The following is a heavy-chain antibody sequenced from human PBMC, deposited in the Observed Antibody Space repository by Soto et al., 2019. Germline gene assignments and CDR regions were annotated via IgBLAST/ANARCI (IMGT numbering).Heavy chain of an antibody. CDR1: GFSFIGYY. V-gene: IGHV3-11*06. J-gene: IGHJ6*02. D-gene: IGHD3-10*01. Sequence: GGSLRLSCAASGFSFIGYYMSWVRQAPGKGLEWISYISGSGDKTNYADSVRGRFTISRDNARNSVYLQMNSLTDEDTAVYYCAKGGKPSPNIYYGMDVWGQGIAVTVSS. CDR3: AKGGKPSPNIYYGMDV. CDR2: ISGSGDKT.